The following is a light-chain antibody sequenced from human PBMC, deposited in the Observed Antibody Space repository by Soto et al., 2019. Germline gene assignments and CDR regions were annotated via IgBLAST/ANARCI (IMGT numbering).Light chain of an antibody. CDR2: GAS. Sequence: PGERVTLSCRASQSVSSSYVTWYQQKPGQAPRLLIYGASTRATAIPARFSGSGSGTDFTLTISSLQPEDFAVYYCQQDYNLPGTFGQGTKVEIK. CDR1: QSVSSSY. J-gene: IGKJ1*01. V-gene: IGKV3D-7*01. CDR3: QQDYNLPGT.